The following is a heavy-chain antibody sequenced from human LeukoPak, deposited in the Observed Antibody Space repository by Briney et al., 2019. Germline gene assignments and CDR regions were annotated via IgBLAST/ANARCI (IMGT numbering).Heavy chain of an antibody. CDR1: GGSISSGSYY. D-gene: IGHD2-2*02. CDR3: ARTTFGDIVVVPAAISPYYYYYMDV. CDR2: IYTSGST. Sequence: SETLSLTCTVSGGSISSGSYYWSWIRQPAGKGLEWIGRIYTSGSTNYNPSLKSRVTMSVDTSKNQFSLKLSSVTAADTAVYYCARTTFGDIVVVPAAISPYYYYYMDVWGKGTTVTVSS. J-gene: IGHJ6*03. V-gene: IGHV4-61*02.